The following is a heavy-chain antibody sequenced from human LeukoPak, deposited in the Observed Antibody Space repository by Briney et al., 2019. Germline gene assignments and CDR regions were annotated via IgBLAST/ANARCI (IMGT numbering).Heavy chain of an antibody. CDR1: GFTFSSHW. J-gene: IGHJ4*02. V-gene: IGHV3-74*01. Sequence: PGGSLRLSCAASGFTFSSHWMHWVRQAPGKGLVWVSHINNDGSETSYADSVKGRFTISRDNAKNTVYLQMNTLRGGDTAVYYCARGVGGLNNWGRGALVTVSS. D-gene: IGHD3-10*01. CDR2: INNDGSET. CDR3: ARGVGGLNN.